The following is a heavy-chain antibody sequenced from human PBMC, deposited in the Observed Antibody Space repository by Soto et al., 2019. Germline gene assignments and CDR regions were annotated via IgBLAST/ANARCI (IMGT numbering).Heavy chain of an antibody. V-gene: IGHV4-59*01. J-gene: IGHJ6*02. CDR3: ARATIGSSSWPYYYYHGMDV. D-gene: IGHD6-13*01. CDR2: IYYSGST. Sequence: PSETLSLICTFSGHPIHSYYWRWILQPSGKGLEWIGYIYYSGSTNYNPSLKSRVTISVDTSKNQFSLKLSSVTAADTAVYYCARATIGSSSWPYYYYHGMDVWGQGTTVT. CDR1: GHPIHSYY.